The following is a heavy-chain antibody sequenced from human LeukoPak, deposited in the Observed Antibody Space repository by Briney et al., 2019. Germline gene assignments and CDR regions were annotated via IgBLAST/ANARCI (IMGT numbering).Heavy chain of an antibody. J-gene: IGHJ4*02. V-gene: IGHV1-69*06. Sequence: GASVKVSCKASGGTFSSYAISWVRQAPGQGLEWMGGIIPIFGTANYAQKFQGRVTITADKSTSTAYMELSSLRSEDTAVYYCARPRRIGVAGGLDYRGQGTLVTVSS. CDR3: ARPRRIGVAGGLDY. CDR1: GGTFSSYA. D-gene: IGHD6-19*01. CDR2: IIPIFGTA.